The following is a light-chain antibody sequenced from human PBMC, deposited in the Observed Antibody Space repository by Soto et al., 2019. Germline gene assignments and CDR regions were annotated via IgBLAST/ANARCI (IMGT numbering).Light chain of an antibody. V-gene: IGKV3-15*01. CDR1: QSVNTN. Sequence: EIVMTQSPATLSVSPGERATFSCRASQSVNTNLAWYQLKPGQAPRLLVYGASIRATGIPARFSGSGSGTEFTLTITSLQSEDFAVYYCQQYNNWPPITFGQGTRLEIK. CDR3: QQYNNWPPIT. J-gene: IGKJ5*01. CDR2: GAS.